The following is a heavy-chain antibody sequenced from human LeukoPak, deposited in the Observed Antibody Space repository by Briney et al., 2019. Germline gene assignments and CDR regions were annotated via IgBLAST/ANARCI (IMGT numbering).Heavy chain of an antibody. Sequence: ASVTVSCTASGYTFTSYDINWVRQATGQGLEWMGWMNPNSGNTGYAQKFQGRVTMIRNTSIRTAYMELSSLRSEDTAVYYCARDFSGSYSRAYWGQGTLVTVSS. V-gene: IGHV1-8*01. CDR3: ARDFSGSYSRAY. D-gene: IGHD3-10*01. CDR1: GYTFTSYD. J-gene: IGHJ4*02. CDR2: MNPNSGNT.